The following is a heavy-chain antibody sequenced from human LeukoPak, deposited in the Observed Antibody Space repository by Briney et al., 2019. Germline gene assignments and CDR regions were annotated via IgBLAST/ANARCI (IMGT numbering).Heavy chain of an antibody. J-gene: IGHJ4*02. CDR2: ISSNSGGT. D-gene: IGHD1-1*01. CDR3: AREGNNNWSDY. CDR1: GYTFTDYY. Sequence: VASMKVSCKTSGYTFTDYYIYWVRQAPGQGLEWMGWISSNSGGTNYAQKFQGRVTMTRDTSISTAYMELNRLRSDDTAVYYCAREGNNNWSDYWGQGTLVTVSS. V-gene: IGHV1-2*02.